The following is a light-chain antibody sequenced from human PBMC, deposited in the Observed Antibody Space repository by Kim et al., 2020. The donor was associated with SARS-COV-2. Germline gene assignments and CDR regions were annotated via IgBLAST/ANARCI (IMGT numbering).Light chain of an antibody. V-gene: IGKV1-39*01. CDR1: QSVDTY. Sequence: DIQMTQSPSSLSASVGDRVTITCRASQSVDTYLNWFQQKPGKAPKLLVYATYNLDTGVPSRFSGSGSGTEFNLTITSLQPEDFATYYCQQNYNTPTFGQGTKVDIK. CDR3: QQNYNTPT. J-gene: IGKJ1*01. CDR2: ATY.